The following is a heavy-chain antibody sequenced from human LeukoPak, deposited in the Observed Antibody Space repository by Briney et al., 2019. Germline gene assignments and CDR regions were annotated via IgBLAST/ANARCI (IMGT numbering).Heavy chain of an antibody. CDR1: GGSFSGYY. V-gene: IGHV4-34*01. Sequence: SETLSLTCAVYGGSFSGYYWSWIRQPPGKGLEWIGEINHSGSTNYNPSLKSRVTTSVDTSKNQFSLKLSSVTAADTAVYYCAHYYYYGSGLNWFDPWGQGTLVTVSS. CDR2: INHSGST. J-gene: IGHJ5*02. D-gene: IGHD3-10*01. CDR3: AHYYYYGSGLNWFDP.